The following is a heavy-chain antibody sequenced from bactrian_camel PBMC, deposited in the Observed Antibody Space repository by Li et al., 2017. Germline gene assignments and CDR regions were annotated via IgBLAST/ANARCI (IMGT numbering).Heavy chain of an antibody. J-gene: IGHJ4*01. CDR2: LDSDGNT. Sequence: VQLVESGGGSVQAGGSLRLSCTASGWAFGNYIVGWFRQAPGKEREGVAALDSDGNTNYARSAKDRFSISQDNAANTVYLQMNSLKPDDTGMYYCAAARHAYRDSSYALNRQRYNDWGQGTQVTVS. V-gene: IGHV3S53*01. CDR3: AAARHAYRDSSYALNRQRYND. D-gene: IGHD1*01. CDR1: GWAFGNYI.